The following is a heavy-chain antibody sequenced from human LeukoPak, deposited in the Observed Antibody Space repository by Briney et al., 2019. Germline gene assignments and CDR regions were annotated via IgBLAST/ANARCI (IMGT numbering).Heavy chain of an antibody. D-gene: IGHD6-13*01. J-gene: IGHJ4*02. V-gene: IGHV3-21*01. Sequence: GGSLRLSCAASGFTFNNYDMNWVRQAPGKGLEWVSSISSSSRYIYYADSVKGRFTISRDNAKNSLYLQMNSLRAEDTAVYYCARKRYSSSWYVYYFDYWGQGTLVTVSS. CDR1: GFTFNNYD. CDR3: ARKRYSSSWYVYYFDY. CDR2: ISSSSRYI.